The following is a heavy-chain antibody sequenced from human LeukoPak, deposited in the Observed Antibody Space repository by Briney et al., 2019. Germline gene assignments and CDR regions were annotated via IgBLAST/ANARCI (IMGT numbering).Heavy chain of an antibody. CDR1: GGSFSGYY. CDR3: ARGFYGDYWYFDL. D-gene: IGHD4-17*01. Sequence: SETLSLTCAVYGGSFSGYYWSWIRQPPGKGLEWIGEINHSGSTNYNPSLKSRVTISVDTSKNQFSLKLSSVTAADAAVYYCARGFYGDYWYFDLWGRGTLVTVSS. CDR2: INHSGST. J-gene: IGHJ2*01. V-gene: IGHV4-34*01.